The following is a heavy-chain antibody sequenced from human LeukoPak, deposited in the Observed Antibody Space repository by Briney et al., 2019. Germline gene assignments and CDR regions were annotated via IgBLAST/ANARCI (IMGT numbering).Heavy chain of an antibody. CDR2: ISSSSSYI. V-gene: IGHV3-21*01. CDR3: ASGRYCSGGSCYLDY. D-gene: IGHD2-15*01. J-gene: IGHJ4*02. Sequence: GGSLRLSCAASGFTFSSYSMNWVRQAPGKGLEWVSSISSSSSYIYYADSVKGRFTISRDNAKNSLYLQMNSLRAEDTAVYYCASGRYCSGGSCYLDYWGQGTLVTVSS. CDR1: GFTFSSYS.